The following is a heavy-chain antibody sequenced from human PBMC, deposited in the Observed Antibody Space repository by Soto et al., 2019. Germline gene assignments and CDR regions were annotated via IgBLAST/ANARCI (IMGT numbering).Heavy chain of an antibody. CDR2: ISSSSSYI. CDR3: ARDMTTVTSD. V-gene: IGHV3-21*01. J-gene: IGHJ4*02. CDR1: GFTFSSYS. Sequence: EVQLVESGGGLVKPGGSLRLSCAASGFTFSSYSMNWVRKAPGKGLEWVSSISSSSSYIYYADSVKGRFTISRDNAKNSLYLQMNSLRAEDTAVYYCARDMTTVTSDWGQGTLVTVSS. D-gene: IGHD4-4*01.